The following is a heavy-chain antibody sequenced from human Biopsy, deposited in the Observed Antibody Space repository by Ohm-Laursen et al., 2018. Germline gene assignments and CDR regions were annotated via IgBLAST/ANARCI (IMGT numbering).Heavy chain of an antibody. Sequence: SSVKVSCKASGDTFTTSAINWVRQAPGQGLECMGRIIPLIGLTNYAQKFQGRVTITADKFTNTVYMELSSLRSDDTAVYFCARDCNGDNCGVDFWGQGTLVTVSS. J-gene: IGHJ4*02. CDR1: GDTFTTSA. D-gene: IGHD2-15*01. V-gene: IGHV1-69*04. CDR3: ARDCNGDNCGVDF. CDR2: IIPLIGLT.